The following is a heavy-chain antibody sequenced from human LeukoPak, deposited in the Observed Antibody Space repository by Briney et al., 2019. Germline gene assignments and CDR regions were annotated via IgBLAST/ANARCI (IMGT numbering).Heavy chain of an antibody. CDR2: IYHSGST. V-gene: IGHV4-4*02. CDR3: ASGRDQLTYFQY. D-gene: IGHD4/OR15-4a*01. CDR1: GGSISSSNW. J-gene: IGHJ1*01. Sequence: SGTLSLTCAVSGGSISSSNWWNWVRQPPGKGLEWIGEIYHSGSTYYNPSLKSRVTISIDKSKNQFSLKVTSVTAADTAVYYCASGRDQLTYFQYWGQGTLATVSS.